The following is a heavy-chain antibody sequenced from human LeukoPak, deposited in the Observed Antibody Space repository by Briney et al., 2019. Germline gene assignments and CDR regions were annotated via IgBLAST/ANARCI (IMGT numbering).Heavy chain of an antibody. Sequence: PGGSLRLSCAASGFTFNSYAMSWVRQAPGKGLEWVSAISGSGGSTYYADSVKGRFTISRDNSKNTLYLQMNSLRAEDTAVYYCAKVPGWFGELLIRYYFDYWGQGTLVTVSS. CDR3: AKVPGWFGELLIRYYFDY. J-gene: IGHJ4*02. V-gene: IGHV3-23*01. D-gene: IGHD3-10*01. CDR2: ISGSGGST. CDR1: GFTFNSYA.